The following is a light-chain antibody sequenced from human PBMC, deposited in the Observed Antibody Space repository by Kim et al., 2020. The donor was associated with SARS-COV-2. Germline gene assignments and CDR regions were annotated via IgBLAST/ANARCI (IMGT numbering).Light chain of an antibody. CDR2: DVT. V-gene: IGLV2-14*04. Sequence: QSIPLSCTGSGSAVGGYSHVSWHQQYPGKAPKIMIYDVTKRPSGVSNRFSGSKSGNTASLTISGLQAEDEADYYCSSYTSTNTLVFGGGTQLTVL. CDR3: SSYTSTNTLV. CDR1: GSAVGGYSH. J-gene: IGLJ2*01.